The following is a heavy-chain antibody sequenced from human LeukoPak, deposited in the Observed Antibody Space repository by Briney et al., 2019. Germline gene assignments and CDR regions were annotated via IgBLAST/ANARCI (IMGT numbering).Heavy chain of an antibody. V-gene: IGHV4-59*02. J-gene: IGHJ4*02. CDR2: VHYSGRT. Sequence: SETLSLTCTVSDGSVRSYYWSWIRRPPGKGLEWIGYVHYSGRTSYNPSLNSRVTISLDTSKNQFSLKVNSVTAADTAVYYCASMLGSGSGNYLFDFRGQGTLVTVSS. D-gene: IGHD3-10*01. CDR3: ASMLGSGSGNYLFDF. CDR1: DGSVRSYY.